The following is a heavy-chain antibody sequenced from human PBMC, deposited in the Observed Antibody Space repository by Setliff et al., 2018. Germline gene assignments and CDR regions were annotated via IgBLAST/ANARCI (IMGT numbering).Heavy chain of an antibody. CDR1: GVFLETYY. Sequence: PSETLSLTCSVSGVFLETYYWTWVRQSPGTGLEWIGFSQTTGNTKYNPSLRRRVSIFFDSPKNQFSLSLQSVTAADSAVYYCARDRKVLYGQGLDSYMDVWGKGATVTVSS. D-gene: IGHD3-10*01. CDR2: SQTTGNT. V-gene: IGHV4-4*08. CDR3: ARDRKVLYGQGLDSYMDV. J-gene: IGHJ6*04.